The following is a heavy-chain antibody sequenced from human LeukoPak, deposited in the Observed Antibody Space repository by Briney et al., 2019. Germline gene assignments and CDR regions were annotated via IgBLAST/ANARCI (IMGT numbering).Heavy chain of an antibody. D-gene: IGHD4-17*01. V-gene: IGHV3-9*01. CDR2: ISWNSGSI. Sequence: PGGSLRLSCAASGFTFDDYAMHWVRQAPGKGLEWVSGISWNSGSIGYADSVKGRFTISRDNAKNSLYLQMNSLRAEDTAVYYCAKPFSDYGDPDAFDIWGQGTMVTVSS. CDR3: AKPFSDYGDPDAFDI. J-gene: IGHJ3*02. CDR1: GFTFDDYA.